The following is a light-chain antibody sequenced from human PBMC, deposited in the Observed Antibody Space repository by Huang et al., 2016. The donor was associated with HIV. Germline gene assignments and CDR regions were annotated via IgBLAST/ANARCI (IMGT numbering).Light chain of an antibody. CDR2: GAS. J-gene: IGKJ3*01. V-gene: IGKV3-15*01. CDR1: QNIGDN. CDR3: QQFNSWPPRFT. Sequence: EIVMTQSPATLSVSPGERATLSCRASQNIGDNLTWYQHKPGQAPSLLIYGASTRATGIPPRFSGSGSGTEFTLTISGLESEDFAVYYCQQFNSWPPRFTFGPGTTVDVK.